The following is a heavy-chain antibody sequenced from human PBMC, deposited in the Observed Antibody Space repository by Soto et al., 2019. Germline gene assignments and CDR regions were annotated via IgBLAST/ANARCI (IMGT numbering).Heavy chain of an antibody. J-gene: IGHJ6*02. Sequence: EVQLVESGGGLVQPGRSLRLSCAASGFTFDEYGMHWVRQAPGKGLEWVSGIAWNGGSIGYADSVKGRFSISRDNAKNSLYLQMNSLRPEDTALYLCAKSTGGTANGMDVWGQGTTVTVFS. CDR1: GFTFDEYG. V-gene: IGHV3-9*01. CDR3: AKSTGGTANGMDV. D-gene: IGHD2-8*02. CDR2: IAWNGGSI.